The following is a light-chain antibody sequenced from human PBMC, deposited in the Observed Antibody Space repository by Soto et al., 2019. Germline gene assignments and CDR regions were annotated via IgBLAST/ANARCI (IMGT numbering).Light chain of an antibody. J-gene: IGKJ2*01. CDR3: QQYNSYPYT. CDR1: HDISTF. Sequence: DIQMTQSPSSLSASVGDRVTITCRASHDISTFLAWYQQKPGKVPKLLIYTASTLQSGVPSRFSGSGSGTDFTLIISSLQPEDVATYYCQQYNSYPYTFGQGPRWIS. CDR2: TAS. V-gene: IGKV1-27*01.